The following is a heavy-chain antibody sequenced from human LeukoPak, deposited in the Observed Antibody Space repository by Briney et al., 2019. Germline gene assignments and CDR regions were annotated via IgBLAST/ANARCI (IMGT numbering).Heavy chain of an antibody. CDR3: ARRRSGMDV. Sequence: PGGSLRLSCAASGFTFSSYAMNWVRQAPGKGLDWVSAISGSSGGTYYGDSVKGRFTISRDNSKNTLYLQMNSLRAEDTAVYYCARRRSGMDVWGQGTTVTVSS. J-gene: IGHJ6*02. V-gene: IGHV3-23*01. CDR2: ISGSSGGT. CDR1: GFTFSSYA.